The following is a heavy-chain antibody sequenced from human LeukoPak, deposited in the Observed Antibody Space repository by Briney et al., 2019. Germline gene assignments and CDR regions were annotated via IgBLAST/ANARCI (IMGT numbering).Heavy chain of an antibody. CDR3: AREGCSSTSCYVRGPFDP. CDR1: GFTFSDYY. J-gene: IGHJ5*02. Sequence: PGGSLRLSCAAFGFTFSDYYMSWIRQAPGKGLEWVSYISSSGSTIYYADSVKGRFTISRDNAKNSLYLQMNSLRAEDTAVYYCAREGCSSTSCYVRGPFDPWGQGTLVTVSS. D-gene: IGHD2-2*01. V-gene: IGHV3-11*01. CDR2: ISSSGSTI.